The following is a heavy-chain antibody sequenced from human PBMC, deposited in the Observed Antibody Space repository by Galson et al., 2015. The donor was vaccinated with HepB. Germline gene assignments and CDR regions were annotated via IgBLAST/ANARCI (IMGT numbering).Heavy chain of an antibody. V-gene: IGHV1-69*04. Sequence: SVKVSCKASGGTFSSYTISWVRQAPGQGLEWMGRIIPILGIANYAQKLQGRVTMTTDTSTSTAYMELRSLRSDDTAVYYCARDLLLRLGELSPPNYYFDYWGQGTLVTVSS. D-gene: IGHD3-16*02. CDR1: GGTFSSYT. CDR2: IIPILGIA. J-gene: IGHJ4*02. CDR3: ARDLLLRLGELSPPNYYFDY.